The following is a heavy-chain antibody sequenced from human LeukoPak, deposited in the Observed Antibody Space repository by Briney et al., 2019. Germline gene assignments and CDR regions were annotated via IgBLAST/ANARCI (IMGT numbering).Heavy chain of an antibody. J-gene: IGHJ4*02. CDR3: AREPDYVWGSYRQFDY. V-gene: IGHV1-69*04. Sequence: SVKVSCKASGGTFSSYAISWVRQAPGQGLEWMGRIIPILSIANYAQKFQGRVTITADKSTGTAYMELSSLRSEDTAVYYCAREPDYVWGSYRQFDYWGQGTLVTVSS. CDR1: GGTFSSYA. CDR2: IIPILSIA. D-gene: IGHD3-16*02.